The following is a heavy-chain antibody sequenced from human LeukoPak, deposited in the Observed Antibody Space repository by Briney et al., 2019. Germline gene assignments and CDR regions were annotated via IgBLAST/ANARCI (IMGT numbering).Heavy chain of an antibody. J-gene: IGHJ4*02. Sequence: SETLSLTCTVSGGSISSYYWSWIRQPPGKGLEWIGYIYYSGSTNYDPSLKSRVTISVDTSKNQFSLKLSSVTAADTAVYYCARAYYDILTVYFDYWGQGTLVTVSS. V-gene: IGHV4-59*01. D-gene: IGHD3-9*01. CDR2: IYYSGST. CDR3: ARAYYDILTVYFDY. CDR1: GGSISSYY.